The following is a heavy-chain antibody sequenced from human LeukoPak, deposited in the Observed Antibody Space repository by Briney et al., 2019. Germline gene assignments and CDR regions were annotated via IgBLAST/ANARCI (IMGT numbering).Heavy chain of an antibody. D-gene: IGHD2-15*01. CDR3: AREEAIVTFGIGRSAHNWFDP. J-gene: IGHJ5*02. V-gene: IGHV4-59*12. CDR2: ISDSGST. Sequence: SETLSLTCTVSGGSISSYCWSWIRQPPGKGLEWIGYISDSGSTRYNPSLKSRVIISVDTSKNHFSLKLTSVTAADTAIYYCAREEAIVTFGIGRSAHNWFDPWGQGTLVTVSS. CDR1: GGSISSYC.